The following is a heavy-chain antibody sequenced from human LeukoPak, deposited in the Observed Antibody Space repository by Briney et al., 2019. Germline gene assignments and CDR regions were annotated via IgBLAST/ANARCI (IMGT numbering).Heavy chain of an antibody. J-gene: IGHJ4*02. CDR1: GGSSSDYY. CDR3: ARLSYFVDY. Sequence: SETLSLTCTVSGGSSSDYYWSWIRQPPGKGLEWIGSIYHSGSTYYNPSLKSRVTISVDTSKNQFSLKLSSVTAADTAVYYCARLSYFVDYWGQGTLVTVSS. V-gene: IGHV4-38-2*02. D-gene: IGHD2/OR15-2a*01. CDR2: IYHSGST.